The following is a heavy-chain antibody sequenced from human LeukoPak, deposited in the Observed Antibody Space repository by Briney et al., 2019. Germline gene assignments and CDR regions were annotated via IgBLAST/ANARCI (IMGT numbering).Heavy chain of an antibody. V-gene: IGHV4-39*01. D-gene: IGHD4-23*01. Sequence: SETLSLTCTVSGGSISSNSHYWGWVRPPPGQGLEWIGSIYYSGSTYFNPSLKSRVIISVDTSKNQFSLKVSCVTAADTAVYYCARPVPYGGTQIGSDAFDVWGQGTKVTVSS. CDR2: IYYSGST. J-gene: IGHJ3*01. CDR1: GGSISSNSHY. CDR3: ARPVPYGGTQIGSDAFDV.